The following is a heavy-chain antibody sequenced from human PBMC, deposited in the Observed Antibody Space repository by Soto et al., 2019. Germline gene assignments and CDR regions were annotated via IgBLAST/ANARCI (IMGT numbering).Heavy chain of an antibody. V-gene: IGHV3-23*01. CDR2: ILGGGGNT. J-gene: IGHJ4*02. CDR1: GFTFSTYA. D-gene: IGHD1-26*01. CDR3: AKDLKPGGRWEIDC. Sequence: EVQLLESGGGLVQPGGSLRLSCAASGFTFSTYAMNWLRQAPGKGLEWVSGILGGGGNTYYADSVRGRFTISRDNSKNTLYLHMSRLSGEDTAVYYCAKDLKPGGRWEIDCWGQGTLVTVSS.